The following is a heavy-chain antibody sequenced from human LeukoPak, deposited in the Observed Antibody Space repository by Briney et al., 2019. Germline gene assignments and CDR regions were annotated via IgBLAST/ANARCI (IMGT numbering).Heavy chain of an antibody. V-gene: IGHV1-3*01. Sequence: ASVKVSCKASGYTFTSYAMHWVRQAPGQRLEWMGWINAGNGNTKYSQKFQGRVTITRDTSASTAYMELSSLRSEDTAVYYCARDMGGPGGFDYWGQGTLVTVSS. CDR3: ARDMGGPGGFDY. CDR1: GYTFTSYA. D-gene: IGHD3-16*01. CDR2: INAGNGNT. J-gene: IGHJ4*02.